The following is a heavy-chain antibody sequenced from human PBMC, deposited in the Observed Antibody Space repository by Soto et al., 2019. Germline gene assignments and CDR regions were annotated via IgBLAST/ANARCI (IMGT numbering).Heavy chain of an antibody. D-gene: IGHD3-10*01. V-gene: IGHV3-23*01. J-gene: IGHJ6*02. CDR3: AKPPGGYYYYGMDV. Sequence: GGSLRLSCAASGFTFSNYAMNWVRQAPGKGLEWVSAISGSGGNTYYADSVKGRFTTSRDTSENTLYLQMNSLRVEDTAVYYCAKPPGGYYYYGMDVWGQGTTVTVSS. CDR1: GFTFSNYA. CDR2: ISGSGGNT.